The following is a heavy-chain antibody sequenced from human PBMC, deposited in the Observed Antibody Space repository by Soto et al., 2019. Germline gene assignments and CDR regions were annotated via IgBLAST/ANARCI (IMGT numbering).Heavy chain of an antibody. V-gene: IGHV4-31*03. Sequence: QVQLQESGPGLVKPSQTLSLTCTVSGGSISSGGYYWSWILQHSGKGLEWIGNIYYSGSTYYNPSLKSRVTISVDTSKNQFSLKLSSVTAADTAVYYCARRVLLWFGEGPHYYYGMDVWGQGTTVTVSS. D-gene: IGHD3-10*01. J-gene: IGHJ6*02. CDR2: IYYSGST. CDR3: ARRVLLWFGEGPHYYYGMDV. CDR1: GGSISSGGYY.